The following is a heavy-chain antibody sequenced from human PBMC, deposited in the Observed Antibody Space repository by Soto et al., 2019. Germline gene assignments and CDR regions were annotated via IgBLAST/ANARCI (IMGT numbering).Heavy chain of an antibody. V-gene: IGHV3-33*01. CDR2: IWYDGSNK. CDR1: GFTFSSYG. Sequence: GGSLRLSCAASGFTFSSYGMHWVRQAPGKGLEWVAVIWYDGSNKYYADSVKGRFTISRDNSKNTLYLQINSLRAEDTAVYYCSRDLAYDTLTGYYPTKGGFLDYWGQGTLVTVSS. CDR3: SRDLAYDTLTGYYPTKGGFLDY. J-gene: IGHJ4*02. D-gene: IGHD3-9*01.